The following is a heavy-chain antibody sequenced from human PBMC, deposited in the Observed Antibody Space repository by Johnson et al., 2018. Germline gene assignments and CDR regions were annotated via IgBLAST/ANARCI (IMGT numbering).Heavy chain of an antibody. Sequence: VQLVQSGGGLVQPGRSLRLSCAASGFTFDDYAMHWVRQAPGKGLEWVSGLSWNRGRIGYADSVKGRFTISRDNAQNSLFLQMNSLGAEDTAVYYCARGLDGLFIIPPGSGMDGWGQGTTVTVSS. J-gene: IGHJ6*02. CDR2: LSWNRGRI. CDR1: GFTFDDYA. CDR3: ARGLDGLFIIPPGSGMDG. D-gene: IGHD3/OR15-3a*01. V-gene: IGHV3-9*01.